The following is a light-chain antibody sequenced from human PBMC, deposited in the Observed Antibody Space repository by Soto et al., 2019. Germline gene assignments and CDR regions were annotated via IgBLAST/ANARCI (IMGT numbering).Light chain of an antibody. J-gene: IGKJ1*01. V-gene: IGKV3-15*01. Sequence: EVVMTQSPATLSVSPGERATLSCRASQSVRSHLAWYQQKPGQAPSLLIFGASTRATGVPARFSGSESGTEFTLTISRLEPEDFAVYYCQHFVNSLTWTFGQGTKVEIK. CDR1: QSVRSH. CDR2: GAS. CDR3: QHFVNSLTWT.